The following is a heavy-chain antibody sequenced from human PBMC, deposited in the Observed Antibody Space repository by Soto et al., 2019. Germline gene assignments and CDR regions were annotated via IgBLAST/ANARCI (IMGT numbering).Heavy chain of an antibody. CDR2: IFYGGAT. D-gene: IGHD4-17*01. Sequence: QVPLQESGPGLVKPSETLSLTCNVSGGFVGSGNYHWSWIRQSPGKGLEWIGDIFYGGATNYNPSLTSRVTISADTSKKRFSLILTSVTAADTAVYYCARESYGDFVYWGQGTLVIVS. CDR1: GGFVGSGNYH. CDR3: ARESYGDFVY. V-gene: IGHV4-61*03. J-gene: IGHJ4*02.